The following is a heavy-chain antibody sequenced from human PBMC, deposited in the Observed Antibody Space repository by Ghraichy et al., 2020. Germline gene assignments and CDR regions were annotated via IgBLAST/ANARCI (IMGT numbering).Heavy chain of an antibody. J-gene: IGHJ6*02. Sequence: GGSLRLSCAASGFTFDDYAMHWVRQAPGKGLEWLSGISWNSGSIGYADSVKGRFTISRDNAKNSLYLQMNSLRAEDTALYYCAKDISYGASDGMDVWGQGTTVTVSS. V-gene: IGHV3-9*01. CDR3: AKDISYGASDGMDV. D-gene: IGHD4-17*01. CDR2: ISWNSGSI. CDR1: GFTFDDYA.